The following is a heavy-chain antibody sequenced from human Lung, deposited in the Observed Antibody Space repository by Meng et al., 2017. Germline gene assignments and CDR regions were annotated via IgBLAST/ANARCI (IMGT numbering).Heavy chain of an antibody. V-gene: IGHV3-15*01. CDR1: GFTFSNAY. CDR2: IKSKPNGETI. J-gene: IGHJ4*02. D-gene: IGHD5-12*01. Sequence: EVQLVESGGGLVKTGGSLRLSCEGSGFTFSNAYMTWGRQVPGKRLEWVGRIKSKPNGETIDYAAPVKGRFTISRDDSKNTVYLQMNSLKTEDTAVYYCSGHINYWGQGTLVTVSS. CDR3: SGHINY.